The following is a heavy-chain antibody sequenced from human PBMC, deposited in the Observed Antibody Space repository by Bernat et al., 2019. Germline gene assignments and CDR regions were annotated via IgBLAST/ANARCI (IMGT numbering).Heavy chain of an antibody. CDR3: ARGDRNGQQLVSFDP. Sequence: QVQLVQSGAEVKKPGASVKVSCKASGYTFTSYAMHWVRQAPGQRLEWMGWINAGNGNTTYSQKFQGRVTITRDTSASTAYMELSRLRSDDTAVYYCARGDRNGQQLVSFDPWGQGTLVTVSS. V-gene: IGHV1-3*01. CDR1: GYTFTSYA. J-gene: IGHJ5*02. CDR2: INAGNGNT. D-gene: IGHD6-6*01.